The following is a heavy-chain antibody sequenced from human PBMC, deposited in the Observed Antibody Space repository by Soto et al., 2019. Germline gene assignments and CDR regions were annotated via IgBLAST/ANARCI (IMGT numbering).Heavy chain of an antibody. CDR3: ARVRHVEMLTGYIYGMDV. Sequence: QVQLVQSGAEVKKPGASVKVSCKASGYTFTGYYMHWVRQAPGQGLEWMGWINPNSGGTNYAQKLQGWVTITRATSISTAYMELSRLRSDDTAVYYCARVRHVEMLTGYIYGMDVWGQGTTVTVSS. J-gene: IGHJ6*02. CDR2: INPNSGGT. D-gene: IGHD3-9*01. CDR1: GYTFTGYY. V-gene: IGHV1-2*04.